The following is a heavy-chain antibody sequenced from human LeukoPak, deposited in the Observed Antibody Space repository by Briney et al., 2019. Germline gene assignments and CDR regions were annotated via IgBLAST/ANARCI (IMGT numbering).Heavy chain of an antibody. J-gene: IGHJ6*02. Sequence: GGSLRLSCAASGFTFSSYWMSWVRQAPGKGLEWVANIKQDGSEKYYVDSVKGRFTIPRDNAKNSLYLQMNSLRAEDTAVYYCAREGNWNDYYYYGMDVWGQGTTVTVSS. D-gene: IGHD1-1*01. CDR2: IKQDGSEK. CDR1: GFTFSSYW. V-gene: IGHV3-7*01. CDR3: AREGNWNDYYYYGMDV.